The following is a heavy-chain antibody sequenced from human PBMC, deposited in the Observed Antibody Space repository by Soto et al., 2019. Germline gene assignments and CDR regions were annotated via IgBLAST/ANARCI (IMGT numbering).Heavy chain of an antibody. Sequence: EVKLLESGGGLVQPGGSLRLSCAASGFTFSSYSMSWVRQAPGKGLEWVSHITASGGTTYYADSVKGRFTISRDTSGNTLYRQMNSLIAEDTGLYYCAKCIQVYWNYDAFHIWGQGTMVTVSS. V-gene: IGHV3-23*01. CDR3: AKCIQVYWNYDAFHI. D-gene: IGHD1-7*01. CDR2: ITASGGTT. CDR1: GFTFSSYS. J-gene: IGHJ3*02.